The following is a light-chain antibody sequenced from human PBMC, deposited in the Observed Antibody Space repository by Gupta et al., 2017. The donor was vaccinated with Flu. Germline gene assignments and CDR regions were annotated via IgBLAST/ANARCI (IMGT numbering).Light chain of an antibody. J-gene: IGKJ2*01. CDR3: QQYNTWPPYT. V-gene: IGKV3-15*01. CDR2: CAS. CDR1: QSVSSN. Sequence: VTLSVSPGERATLSCRASQSVSSNLAWYQQKPGQAPRLLIYCASTRATDIPARFSGSGSGTEFTLTIISLQSEDFAVYYCQQYNTWPPYTFGQGTKLEIK.